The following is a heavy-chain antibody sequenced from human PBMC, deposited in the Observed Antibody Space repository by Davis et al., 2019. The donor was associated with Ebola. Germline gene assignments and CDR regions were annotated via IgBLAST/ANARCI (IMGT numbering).Heavy chain of an antibody. CDR1: GFTFSTYW. D-gene: IGHD4-23*01. V-gene: IGHV3-7*01. Sequence: GGSLRLSCAASGFTFSTYWMSWVRQAPGKGLEWVANIKEDGSEKYYEDSVKGRFSISRDNSKKTLYLQMNSLRAEDTAVYYCASTFLRWSLACYFDYWGQGTLVTVSS. CDR2: IKEDGSEK. CDR3: ASTFLRWSLACYFDY. J-gene: IGHJ4*02.